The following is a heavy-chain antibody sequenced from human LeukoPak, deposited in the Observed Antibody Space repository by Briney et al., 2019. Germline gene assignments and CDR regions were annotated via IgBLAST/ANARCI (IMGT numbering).Heavy chain of an antibody. Sequence: GSVKVSCQASGYTLTNYALNWVRQAPGQGLEWMGWINTNTGNPTYAQGFTGRFVFSLDTSVNTAYLQISSLKAEDTAIYYCARVQGYCSTTSCYPHYWGQGTLVTVSS. CDR2: INTNTGNP. J-gene: IGHJ4*02. CDR1: GYTLTNYA. D-gene: IGHD2-2*01. V-gene: IGHV7-4-1*02. CDR3: ARVQGYCSTTSCYPHY.